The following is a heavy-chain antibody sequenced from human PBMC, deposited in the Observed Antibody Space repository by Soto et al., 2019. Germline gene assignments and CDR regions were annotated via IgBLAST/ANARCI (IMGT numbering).Heavy chain of an antibody. J-gene: IGHJ4*02. D-gene: IGHD6-19*01. CDR2: ISWNGAII. V-gene: IGHV3-9*01. Sequence: GVSLRLSCVGSGFTFDDFAMHWVRQAPGKGLEWVSGISWNGAIIGYADSVSGRFTISRDNAKNSLYLHMKGLRHEDTALYYCAKDTMGTGWLFDSCGQGTLVTVS. CDR1: GFTFDDFA. CDR3: AKDTMGTGWLFDS.